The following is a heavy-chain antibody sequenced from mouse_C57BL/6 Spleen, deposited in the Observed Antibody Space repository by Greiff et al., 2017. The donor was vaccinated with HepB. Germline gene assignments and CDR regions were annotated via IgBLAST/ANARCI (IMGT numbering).Heavy chain of an antibody. CDR2: IYPGSGST. D-gene: IGHD6-5*01. J-gene: IGHJ4*01. CDR1: GYTFTSYW. V-gene: IGHV1-55*01. CDR3: ARRGAYDYDAMDY. Sequence: VQLQESGAELVKPGASVKMSCKASGYTFTSYWITWVKQRPGQGLEWIGDIYPGSGSTNYNEKFKSKATLTVDTSSSTAYMQLSSLTSEDSAVYYCARRGAYDYDAMDYWGQGTSVTVSS.